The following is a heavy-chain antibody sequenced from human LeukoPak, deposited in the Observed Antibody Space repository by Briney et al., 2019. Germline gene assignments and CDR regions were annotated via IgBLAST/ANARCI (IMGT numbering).Heavy chain of an antibody. CDR3: AREINNWFDP. V-gene: IGHV1-69*04. J-gene: IGHJ5*02. CDR1: GGTFSSYA. CDR2: IIPILNIA. Sequence: SVKVSCKASGGTFSSYAISWVRQAPGQGLEWMGRIIPILNIANYTQKFQGRVTMTADKSTTTAYMELASLRSEDTAVYYCAREINNWFDPWGQGILVTVSS.